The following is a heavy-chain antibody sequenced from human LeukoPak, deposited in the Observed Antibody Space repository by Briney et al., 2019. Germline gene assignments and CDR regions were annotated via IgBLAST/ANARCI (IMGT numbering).Heavy chain of an antibody. Sequence: DSGPTLVNPTQTLTLTCTFSGFSLTTSGVAVGWIRQPPGKALEWLTLIYWDDDKRHSPSLKSRLTVTKDTSKNQVVLTVTNMDPVDTATYYCAYKAPTGWYQAGGQGTLVTVSS. CDR1: GFSLTTSGVA. J-gene: IGHJ4*02. CDR3: AYKAPTGWYQA. V-gene: IGHV2-5*02. D-gene: IGHD6-19*01. CDR2: IYWDDDK.